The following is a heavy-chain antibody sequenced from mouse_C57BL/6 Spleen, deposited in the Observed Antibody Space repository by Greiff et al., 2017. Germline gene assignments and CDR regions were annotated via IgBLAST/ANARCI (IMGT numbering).Heavy chain of an antibody. CDR3: AAYYGSSYGWYFDV. D-gene: IGHD1-1*01. CDR2: IDPNSGGT. CDR1: GYTFTSYW. V-gene: IGHV1-72*01. Sequence: VQLQQPGAELVKPGASVKLSCKASGYTFTSYWMHWVKQRPGRGLEWIGRIDPNSGGTKYNEKFKSKATLTVDKPSSTAYMQLSILTSEDAAVYYCAAYYGSSYGWYFDVWGTGTTVTVSS. J-gene: IGHJ1*03.